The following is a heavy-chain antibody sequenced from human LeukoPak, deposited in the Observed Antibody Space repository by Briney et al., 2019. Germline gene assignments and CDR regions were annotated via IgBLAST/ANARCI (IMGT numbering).Heavy chain of an antibody. CDR2: INHSGST. J-gene: IGHJ4*02. Sequence: SETLSLTCAVYGGSFSGYYWSWIRQPPGKGLEWIGEINHSGSTNYNPSLKSRVTISVDTSKNQSSLKLSSVTAADTAVYYCAALTNLNFDYWGQGTLVTVSS. V-gene: IGHV4-34*01. CDR1: GGSFSGYY. D-gene: IGHD1/OR15-1a*01. CDR3: AALTNLNFDY.